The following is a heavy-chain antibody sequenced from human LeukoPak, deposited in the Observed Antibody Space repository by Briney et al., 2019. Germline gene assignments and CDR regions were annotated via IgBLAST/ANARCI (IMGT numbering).Heavy chain of an antibody. CDR2: INQAVSRI. V-gene: IGHV3-7*01. CDR3: ARLKDDVTKFDY. J-gene: IGHJ4*02. D-gene: IGHD2-8*01. Sequence: GGSLRLSCAGSGFDFSRYWMAWVRQAPGKGLEWVASINQAVSRIHYVDSVKGRFTISRDNAKSSLFLQMTSLRVEDTAVYYCARLKDDVTKFDYWGQGTLVTVSS. CDR1: GFDFSRYW.